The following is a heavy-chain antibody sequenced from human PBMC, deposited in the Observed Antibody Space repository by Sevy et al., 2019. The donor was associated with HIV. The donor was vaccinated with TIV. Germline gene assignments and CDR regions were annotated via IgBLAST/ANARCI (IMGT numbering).Heavy chain of an antibody. CDR3: AREVGDCSGGSCYLTYYYYGMDV. CDR1: GFTFSSYA. J-gene: IGHJ6*02. CDR2: ISYDGSNK. Sequence: GGSLRLSCAASGFTFSSYAMHWVRQAPGKGLEWVAVISYDGSNKYYADSVKGRFTISRDNSKNTLYLQMNSLRAEDTAVYYCAREVGDCSGGSCYLTYYYYGMDVWGQGTTVTVSS. V-gene: IGHV3-30-3*01. D-gene: IGHD2-15*01.